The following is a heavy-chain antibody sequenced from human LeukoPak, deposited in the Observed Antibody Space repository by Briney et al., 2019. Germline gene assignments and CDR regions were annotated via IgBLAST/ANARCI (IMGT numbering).Heavy chain of an antibody. CDR3: ARGYCDTNDCPPGAY. D-gene: IGHD3-9*01. CDR1: GYTFTDYY. J-gene: IGHJ4*02. CDR2: INPNSGGT. Sequence: GASVKVSCKASGYTFTDYYMHWVRQAPGQGLEWMGWINPNSGGTNYAQTFQGRVTLTRDTSISTVYMELTGLTSDDTAVYYCARGYCDTNDCPPGAYWGQGALVTVSS. V-gene: IGHV1-2*02.